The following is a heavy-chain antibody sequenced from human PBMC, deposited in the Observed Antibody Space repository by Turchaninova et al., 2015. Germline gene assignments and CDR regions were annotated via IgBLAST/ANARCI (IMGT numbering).Heavy chain of an antibody. Sequence: QVQLQQWGAGLLKPSETLSLTCAVYGGSFSGYYWSWIRQPPGKGLEWIGEINHSGSPNYNPSPKSRGPLSVDTSKNQFSLKLSAVTAADTAVYYCASAQRFLFDYWGQGTLVTVSS. CDR2: INHSGSP. J-gene: IGHJ4*02. V-gene: IGHV4-34*01. CDR1: GGSFSGYY. D-gene: IGHD6-25*01. CDR3: ASAQRFLFDY.